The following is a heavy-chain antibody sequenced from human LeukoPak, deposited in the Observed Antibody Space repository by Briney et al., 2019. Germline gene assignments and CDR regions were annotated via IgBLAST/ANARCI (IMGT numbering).Heavy chain of an antibody. CDR2: INPSGGST. Sequence: AASVTVSCTASGYTFTSYYMHWVRQAPGQGLEWMGIINPSGGSTSYAQKFQARVTMTRDTSISTAYMELSRLRSDDTALYYCARAAYYYDGSGYYLGDWGQGTLVTVSS. V-gene: IGHV1-46*01. D-gene: IGHD3-22*01. CDR1: GYTFTSYY. J-gene: IGHJ4*02. CDR3: ARAAYYYDGSGYYLGD.